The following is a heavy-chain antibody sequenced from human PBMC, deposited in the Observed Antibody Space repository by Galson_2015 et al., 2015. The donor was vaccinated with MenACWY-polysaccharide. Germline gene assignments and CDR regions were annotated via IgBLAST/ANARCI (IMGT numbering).Heavy chain of an antibody. Sequence: QSGAEVKKPGESLKISCKGSGYTFTNYWIAWVRQMPGKGLEWMGFIYPGDSDTRYSPSFQGQVTISADKSINTAYLQWSSLKASDTAVYYCARQYTAYDYWGQGTLVTVSS. CDR3: ARQYTAYDY. CDR2: IYPGDSDT. CDR1: GYTFTNYW. D-gene: IGHD5-12*01. V-gene: IGHV5-51*01. J-gene: IGHJ4*02.